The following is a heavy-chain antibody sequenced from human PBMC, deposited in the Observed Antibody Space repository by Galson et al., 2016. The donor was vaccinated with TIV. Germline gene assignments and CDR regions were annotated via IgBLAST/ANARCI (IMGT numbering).Heavy chain of an antibody. D-gene: IGHD3-10*01. Sequence: QSGAEVKKPGESLRISCKTSGYSFTNYWITWVRQMPGKGLEWMGRIDSRDSDTNYSPTFEGHVTISTDKSISTAYLQWNSLKASDSAIYYCARSASAGSGWVDPWGQGTLVTVSS. V-gene: IGHV5-10-1*01. CDR3: ARSASAGSGWVDP. J-gene: IGHJ5*02. CDR2: IDSRDSDT. CDR1: GYSFTNYW.